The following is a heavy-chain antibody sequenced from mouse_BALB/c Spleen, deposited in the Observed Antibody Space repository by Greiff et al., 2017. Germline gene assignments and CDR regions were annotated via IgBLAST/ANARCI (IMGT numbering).Heavy chain of an antibody. D-gene: IGHD2-10*01. J-gene: IGHJ3*01. CDR2: IWGDGST. V-gene: IGHV2-3*01. CDR3: AKPLAYYGKGGFAY. CDR1: GFSLTSYG. Sequence: VKLQESGPGLVAPSQSLSITCTVSGFSLTSYGVSWVRQPPGKGLEWLGVIWGDGSTNYHSALISRLSISKDNSKSQVFLKLNSLQTDDTATYYCAKPLAYYGKGGFAYWGQGTLVTVSA.